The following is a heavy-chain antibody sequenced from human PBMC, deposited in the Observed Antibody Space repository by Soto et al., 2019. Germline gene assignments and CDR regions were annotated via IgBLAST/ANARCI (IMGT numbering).Heavy chain of an antibody. V-gene: IGHV1-69*08. J-gene: IGHJ6*02. CDR3: ARGLGGRMDD. CDR2: IIPILGET. D-gene: IGHD3-16*01. CDR1: GTIFSSYT. Sequence: QVQLVQSGAEVKKPGSSVRVSCKASGTIFSSYTISWVRQAPGQGLEWMGRIIPILGETNSAQMFQDRVTLTADKSTNTAYMELNSLRLEDTAVYYCARGLGGRMDDWGQGTTVTVSS.